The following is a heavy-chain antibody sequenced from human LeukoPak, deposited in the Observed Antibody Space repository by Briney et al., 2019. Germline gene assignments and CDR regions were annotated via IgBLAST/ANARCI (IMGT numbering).Heavy chain of an antibody. V-gene: IGHV1-18*01. CDR3: AREYGYYDSSGYYSDY. Sequence: ASVKVSCKASGYTFTSYGISWVRQAPGQGLEWMGWISAYNGNTNYAQKLQGRVTMTTDTSTSTAYMELRSLRSDDTAVYYCAREYGYYDSSGYYSDYWGQGTLVTVSS. D-gene: IGHD3-22*01. CDR1: GYTFTSYG. CDR2: ISAYNGNT. J-gene: IGHJ4*02.